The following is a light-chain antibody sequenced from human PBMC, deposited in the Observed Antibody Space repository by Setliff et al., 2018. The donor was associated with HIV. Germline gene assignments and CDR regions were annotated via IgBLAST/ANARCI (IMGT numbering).Light chain of an antibody. CDR1: SRDVGDYNY. J-gene: IGLJ1*01. Sequence: QSVLTQPASVSGSPGQSITISCTGTSRDVGDYNYVSWYQQHPGKAPKLMISDVSNRPSGVSNRFSGSKSGNAASLTISGLQAEDEADYYCSSYTSSTPLYVFGTGTKVTVL. CDR3: SSYTSSTPLYV. CDR2: DVS. V-gene: IGLV2-14*03.